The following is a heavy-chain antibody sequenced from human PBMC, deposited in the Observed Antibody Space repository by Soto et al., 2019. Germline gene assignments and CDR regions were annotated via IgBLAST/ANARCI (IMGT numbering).Heavy chain of an antibody. Sequence: GGSLRLSCAASGFNVGAFAVNWVRQAPGKGLEWVAGISVSDVYIYYSDSVRGRFYISRDASENILYLQMNSLRVDDTALYYCTREPIAGTTGLDSWGPGTLVTVSS. CDR1: GFNVGAFA. J-gene: IGHJ4*02. CDR3: TREPIAGTTGLDS. CDR2: ISVSDVYI. D-gene: IGHD1-1*01. V-gene: IGHV3-23*01.